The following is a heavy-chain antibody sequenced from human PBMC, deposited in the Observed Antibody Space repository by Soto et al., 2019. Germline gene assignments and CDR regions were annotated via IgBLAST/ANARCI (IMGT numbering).Heavy chain of an antibody. CDR1: GFTFDDYA. J-gene: IGHJ4*02. Sequence: EVQLVESGGGLVQPGRSLRLSCAASGFTFDDYAMHWVRQAPGKGLEWVSGISWNSGSIGYADSVKGRFIISRDNAKNSLYLQMNSLRTEDTALYYYAKDRGTYGGKLTFDYWGQGTLVTVSS. CDR3: AKDRGTYGGKLTFDY. V-gene: IGHV3-9*01. CDR2: ISWNSGSI. D-gene: IGHD2-21*01.